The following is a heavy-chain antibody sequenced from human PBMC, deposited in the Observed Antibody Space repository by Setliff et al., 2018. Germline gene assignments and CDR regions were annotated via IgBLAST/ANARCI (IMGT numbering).Heavy chain of an antibody. CDR2: IIPIFGTA. V-gene: IGHV1-69*13. CDR3: ARDSRGLVPAAIEGSYYYYGMDV. CDR1: GGTFSSYA. J-gene: IGHJ6*02. D-gene: IGHD2-2*02. Sequence: GASVKVSCKASGGTFSSYAISWVRQAPGQGLEWMGGIIPIFGTANYAQKFQGRVTITADVSTSTAYMELSSLRSEDTAVYYCARDSRGLVPAAIEGSYYYYGMDVWGQGTTVTVSS.